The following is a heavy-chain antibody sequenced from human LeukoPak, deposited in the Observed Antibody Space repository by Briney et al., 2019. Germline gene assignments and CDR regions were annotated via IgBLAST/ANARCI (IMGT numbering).Heavy chain of an antibody. Sequence: ASVKVSCKASGYTFTSYGISWVRQAPGPGLEWMGWISAYNGNTNYAQKLQGRVTMTTDTSTSTAYMELRSLRSDDTAVYYCARGFDWLSLDYYYYYGMDVWGQGTTVTVSS. CDR1: GYTFTSYG. CDR2: ISAYNGNT. V-gene: IGHV1-18*01. D-gene: IGHD3-9*01. J-gene: IGHJ6*02. CDR3: ARGFDWLSLDYYYYYGMDV.